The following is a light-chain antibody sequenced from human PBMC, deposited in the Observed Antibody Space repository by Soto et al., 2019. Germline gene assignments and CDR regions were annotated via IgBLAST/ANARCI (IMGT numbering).Light chain of an antibody. J-gene: IGLJ1*01. V-gene: IGLV1-51*01. CDR3: GAWDDRLTVYV. CDR1: SSNVGHNS. CDR2: DNN. Sequence: QSALTQPPSVSAAPGQVVTISCSGSSSNVGHNSVSWYQQLPRTAPKLLIYDNNKRPSGIPARFSGSQSGTSATLGITGLQTGDEADYYCGAWDDRLTVYVFGSGTQVTVL.